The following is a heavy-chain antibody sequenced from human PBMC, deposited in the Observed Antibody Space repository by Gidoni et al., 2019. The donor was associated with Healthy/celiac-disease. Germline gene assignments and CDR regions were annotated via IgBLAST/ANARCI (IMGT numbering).Heavy chain of an antibody. V-gene: IGHV5-51*01. CDR1: GYSFTSYW. CDR2: IYPGDSDT. CDR3: ARRGIAVAGRGDAFDI. J-gene: IGHJ3*02. D-gene: IGHD6-19*01. Sequence: EVQLVQSGAEVKKPGASLKISCKGSGYSFTSYWIGWVRQMPGKGLEWMGIIYPGDSDTRYSPSFQGQVTISADKTISTAYLQWSSLKAADTAMYYCARRGIAVAGRGDAFDIWGQGTMVTVSS.